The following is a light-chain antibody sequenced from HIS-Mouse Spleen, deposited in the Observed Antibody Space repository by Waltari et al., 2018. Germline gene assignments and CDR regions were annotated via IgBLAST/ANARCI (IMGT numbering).Light chain of an antibody. V-gene: IGKV1-9*01. CDR2: AAS. J-gene: IGKJ1*01. Sequence: DIQLTQSPPFLSASVGDRVTITCRASQGISSYLAWYQQKPGKAPKLLIYAASTLQSGVPSRLSGSGSGTEFTLTISSLQPEDFATYYCQQLNSYPPTFGQGTKVEIK. CDR3: QQLNSYPPT. CDR1: QGISSY.